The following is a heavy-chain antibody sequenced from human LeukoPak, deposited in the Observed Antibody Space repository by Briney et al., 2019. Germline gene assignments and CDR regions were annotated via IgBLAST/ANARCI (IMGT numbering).Heavy chain of an antibody. V-gene: IGHV4-39*07. J-gene: IGHJ6*03. CDR2: ISYSGST. CDR3: ARGVRGPTTLFYYYYMDV. Sequence: SETLSLTCTVSGGSISSSSYYWGWIRQPPGKGLEWIGSISYSGSTYYSSSLMSRLTISVDTSKNQFSLRLTSLTAADTAVYYCARGVRGPTTLFYYYYMDVWGKGTTVTVSS. CDR1: GGSISSSSYY. D-gene: IGHD3-10*01.